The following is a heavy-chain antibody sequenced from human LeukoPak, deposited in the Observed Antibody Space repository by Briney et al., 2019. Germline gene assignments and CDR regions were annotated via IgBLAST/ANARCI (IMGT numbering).Heavy chain of an antibody. CDR2: FDPEDGET. CDR3: ATTPSGYSYGRFDY. J-gene: IGHJ4*02. Sequence: ASVKFSCKVSGYTLTELSMHWVRQAPGKGLEWMGGFDPEDGETIYAQKFQGRVTMTEDTSTDTAYMELSSLRSEDTAVYYCATTPSGYSYGRFDYWGQGTLVTVSS. V-gene: IGHV1-24*01. CDR1: GYTLTELS. D-gene: IGHD5-18*01.